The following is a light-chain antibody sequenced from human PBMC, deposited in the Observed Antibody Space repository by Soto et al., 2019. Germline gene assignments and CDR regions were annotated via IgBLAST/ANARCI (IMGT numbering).Light chain of an antibody. V-gene: IGLV1-51*01. Sequence: QSVLTRPPSVSAAPGQKVTISCSGSSSNIGGNSVSWYQQLPGTAPKLLIYDDNKRPSGIPDRFSGSKFGTSATLGITGFQTGDEADYYCGSWDSSLSAYVFGTGTKVTVL. CDR2: DDN. CDR1: SSNIGGNS. J-gene: IGLJ1*01. CDR3: GSWDSSLSAYV.